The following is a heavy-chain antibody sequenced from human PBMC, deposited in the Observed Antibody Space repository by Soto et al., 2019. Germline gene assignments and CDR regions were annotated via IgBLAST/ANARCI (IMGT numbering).Heavy chain of an antibody. D-gene: IGHD1-26*01. CDR1: GGSISGGGYY. Sequence: QVQLQESGPGLVKPSQTLSLTCSVSGGSISGGGYYWSWIRQFPGKALEWIGYIYYGGSTYYTPSPKSRVTISVDTSKNQFSLKLRSVTAADTAVYYFSSWIVGDSGGLGFWGQGSLVTVSS. J-gene: IGHJ4*02. CDR2: IYYGGST. CDR3: SSWIVGDSGGLGF. V-gene: IGHV4-31*03.